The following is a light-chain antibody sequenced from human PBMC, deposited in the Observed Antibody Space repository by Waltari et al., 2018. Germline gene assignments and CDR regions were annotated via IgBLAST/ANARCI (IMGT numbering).Light chain of an antibody. Sequence: QSVLTQPPSTSGTPGQRVIISCSGSSSNIGRNIVNWYQQLSGSAPKLLIYSNRRRPSGVPDRVSGAKSDTSASLAISGLESDDEADYYCAAWDDSLNGWVFGGGTKLTVL. J-gene: IGLJ3*02. CDR1: SSNIGRNI. V-gene: IGLV1-44*01. CDR2: SNR. CDR3: AAWDDSLNGWV.